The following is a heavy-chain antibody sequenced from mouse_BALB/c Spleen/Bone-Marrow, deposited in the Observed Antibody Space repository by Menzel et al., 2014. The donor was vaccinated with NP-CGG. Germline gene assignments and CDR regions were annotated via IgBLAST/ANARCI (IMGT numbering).Heavy chain of an antibody. CDR2: ISSDSGAI. Sequence: DVQLQESGGGLVRPGGSRKLSCAASGFTFSSFGMHWVRQAPEKGLEWIAYISSDSGAIFYADTVKGRFTISRDNPKNTLFLQMTSLRSEDAAIYFCTRGGNWEDFDYWGQGTTLTVSS. J-gene: IGHJ2*01. D-gene: IGHD4-1*01. CDR3: TRGGNWEDFDY. V-gene: IGHV5-17*02. CDR1: GFTFSSFG.